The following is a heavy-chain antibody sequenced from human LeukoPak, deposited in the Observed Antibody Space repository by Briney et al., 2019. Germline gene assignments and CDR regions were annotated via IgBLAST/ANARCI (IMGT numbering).Heavy chain of an antibody. Sequence: GGSLRLSCAASEFSVGSNYMTWVRQAPGKGLEWVSLIYSGGSTYYADSVKGRFTISRDNSKNTLYLQMNSLRAEDTAVYYCARDRLVHGAFDIWGQGTMVTVSS. D-gene: IGHD6-19*01. CDR3: ARDRLVHGAFDI. V-gene: IGHV3-66*01. CDR2: IYSGGST. J-gene: IGHJ3*02. CDR1: EFSVGSNY.